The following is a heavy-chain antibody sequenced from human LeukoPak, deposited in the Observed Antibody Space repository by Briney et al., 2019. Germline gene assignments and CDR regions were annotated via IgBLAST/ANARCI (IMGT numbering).Heavy chain of an antibody. J-gene: IGHJ4*02. D-gene: IGHD6-19*01. V-gene: IGHV3-48*03. Sequence: PGGSLRLSCAASGFTFSNYELNWVRQTPGKGLEWVSYISSSGSSIYYADSVKGRFTISRDNSKNTLYLQMKSLRAEDTAVYYCANRPLNAASGWYGVDYWGQGSLVTVSS. CDR1: GFTFSNYE. CDR3: ANRPLNAASGWYGVDY. CDR2: ISSSGSSI.